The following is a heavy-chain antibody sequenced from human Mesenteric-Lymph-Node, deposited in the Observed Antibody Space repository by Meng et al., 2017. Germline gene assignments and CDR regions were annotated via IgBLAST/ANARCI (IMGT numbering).Heavy chain of an antibody. CDR3: ARVKGDVLRYFDWLLPHDAFDI. J-gene: IGHJ3*02. Sequence: GSLRLSCTVPGGSISSSRYYWGWIRQPPGKGLEWIGSIYYSRSTYYNPSLKSRVTISVDTSKNQFSLKLSSVTAADTAVYYCARVKGDVLRYFDWLLPHDAFDIWGQGTMVTVSS. CDR2: IYYSRST. CDR1: GGSISSSRYY. V-gene: IGHV4-39*07. D-gene: IGHD3-9*01.